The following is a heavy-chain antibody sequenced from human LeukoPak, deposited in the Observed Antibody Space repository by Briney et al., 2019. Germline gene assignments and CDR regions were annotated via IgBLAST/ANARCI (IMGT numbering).Heavy chain of an antibody. D-gene: IGHD6-19*01. J-gene: IGHJ4*02. V-gene: IGHV1-2*06. CDR3: ARFSSGWKGY. CDR1: GYTFTGYY. Sequence: ASVTVSCKASGYTFTGYYMHWVRQAPGQGLEWMGRINPNSGGTNYAQKFQGRVTMTRDTSISTAYMELSRLRSDDTAVYYCARFSSGWKGYWRQGTLVTVSS. CDR2: INPNSGGT.